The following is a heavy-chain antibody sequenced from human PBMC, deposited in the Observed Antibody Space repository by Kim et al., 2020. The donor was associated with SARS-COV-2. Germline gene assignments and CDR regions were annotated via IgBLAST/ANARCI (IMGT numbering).Heavy chain of an antibody. D-gene: IGHD1-1*01. CDR1: GFTFGGYA. J-gene: IGHJ4*02. CDR2: IGITDGLI. Sequence: GGSLRLSCAVSGFTFGGYAMTWVRQAPGKGLEWVSSIGITDGLIHYTDSVKGRFTISRDNSKNMLYLQMNSLRAEDTALYYCARSANEGSWNQMFDCWGQGTLVTVSS. CDR3: ARSANEGSWNQMFDC. V-gene: IGHV3-23*01.